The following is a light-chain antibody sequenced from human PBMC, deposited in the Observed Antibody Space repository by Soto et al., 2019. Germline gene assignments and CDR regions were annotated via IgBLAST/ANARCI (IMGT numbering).Light chain of an antibody. CDR1: QSVNSDY. Sequence: EIVLTQSPGTLSLFPGERATLSCRATQSVNSDYLAWYQQKPGEATRLLCDIASLTATGIPERFSGSGSGTAFTLTIIRLEPEDFAVYYCQQDGTSPLTFGGGTKVEIK. CDR3: QQDGTSPLT. CDR2: IAS. J-gene: IGKJ4*02. V-gene: IGKV3-20*01.